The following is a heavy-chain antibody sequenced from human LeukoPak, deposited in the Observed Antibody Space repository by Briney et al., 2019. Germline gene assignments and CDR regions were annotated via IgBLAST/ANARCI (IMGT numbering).Heavy chain of an antibody. Sequence: GGSLRLSCAASGFTFSSYWMSWVRQAPGKGLEWVANIKQDGSEKYYVDSVKGRFTISRDNAKNSLYLQMNSLRAEDTAVYYCARFQGRYCSGGSCYSTFSYNWFDPWGQGTLVTVSS. D-gene: IGHD2-15*01. CDR2: IKQDGSEK. CDR1: GFTFSSYW. J-gene: IGHJ5*02. CDR3: ARFQGRYCSGGSCYSTFSYNWFDP. V-gene: IGHV3-7*01.